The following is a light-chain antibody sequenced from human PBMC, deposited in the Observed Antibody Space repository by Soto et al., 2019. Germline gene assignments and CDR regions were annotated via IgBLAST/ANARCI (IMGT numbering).Light chain of an antibody. CDR1: SSNIGANYD. CDR3: QSYDTTLSGSV. Sequence: QPVLTQPPSVSGAPGQRVTISCTGSSSNIGANYDVHWYQHLPGTAPKLLIYGNSNRPSGVPDRFSGSKSGTSASLAIAGLQTEDEADYYCQSYDTTLSGSVFGGGTQLTVL. J-gene: IGLJ7*01. CDR2: GNS. V-gene: IGLV1-40*01.